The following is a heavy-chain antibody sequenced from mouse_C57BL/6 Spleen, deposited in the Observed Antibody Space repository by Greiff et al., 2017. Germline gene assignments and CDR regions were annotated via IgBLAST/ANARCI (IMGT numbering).Heavy chain of an antibody. CDR1: GYTFTDYN. D-gene: IGHD1-1*01. CDR3: ARGPLYYGSSPYYFDY. Sequence: VQLQQSGPELVKPGASVKMSCKASGYTFTDYNMHWVKQSHGKSLEWIGYINPNNGGTSYNQKFKGKATLTVNKSSSTAYMELRSLTSEDSAVYYCARGPLYYGSSPYYFDYWGQGTTLTVSS. J-gene: IGHJ2*01. CDR2: INPNNGGT. V-gene: IGHV1-22*01.